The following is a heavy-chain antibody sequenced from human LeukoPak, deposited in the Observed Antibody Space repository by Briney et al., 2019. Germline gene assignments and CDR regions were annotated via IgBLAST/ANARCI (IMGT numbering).Heavy chain of an antibody. Sequence: GRSLRLSCAASGFTFSSYGMHWVRQAPGKGLEWVAVISYDGSNKYYADSVKGRFTISRDNSKNTLYLQMNSLRAEDKAVYYCAKGGRSAFDIWGQGTMVTVSS. J-gene: IGHJ3*02. V-gene: IGHV3-30*18. D-gene: IGHD1-14*01. CDR1: GFTFSSYG. CDR3: AKGGRSAFDI. CDR2: ISYDGSNK.